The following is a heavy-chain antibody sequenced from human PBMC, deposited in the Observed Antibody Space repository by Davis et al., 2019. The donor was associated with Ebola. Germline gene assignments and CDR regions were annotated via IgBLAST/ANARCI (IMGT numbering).Heavy chain of an antibody. CDR2: ISAYNGNT. D-gene: IGHD3-22*01. V-gene: IGHV1-18*04. J-gene: IGHJ3*02. Sequence: ASVKVSCNASGYTFTSYGISWVRQAPGQGLEWMGWISAYNGNTNYAQKLQGRVTMTTDTYTSTAYMELRSLRSEDTAVYYCARVSYYDSSATAFDIWGQGTMVTVSS. CDR3: ARVSYYDSSATAFDI. CDR1: GYTFTSYG.